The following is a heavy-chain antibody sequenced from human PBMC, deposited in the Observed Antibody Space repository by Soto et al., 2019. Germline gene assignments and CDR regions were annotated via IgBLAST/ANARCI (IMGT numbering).Heavy chain of an antibody. CDR2: IWYDGSNK. CDR1: GFTFSSYG. D-gene: IGHD6-19*01. Sequence: QVQLVESGGGVVQPGRSLRLSCAASGFTFSSYGMHWVRQAPGKGLEWVAVIWYDGSNKYYADSVKGRFTISRDNSKNTLYLQMSSLRAEDTAVYYCAIDRWIEWLVPYYYYYGMDVWCQGTTVTVSS. V-gene: IGHV3-33*01. CDR3: AIDRWIEWLVPYYYYYGMDV. J-gene: IGHJ6*02.